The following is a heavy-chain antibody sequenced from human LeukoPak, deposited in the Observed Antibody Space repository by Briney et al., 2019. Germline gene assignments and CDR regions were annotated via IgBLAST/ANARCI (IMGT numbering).Heavy chain of an antibody. CDR1: GGSFSGYY. J-gene: IGHJ4*02. V-gene: IGHV4-34*01. Sequence: PSETLSLTCAVYGGSFSGYYWSWIRQPPGKGLEWIGEINHSGSANYNPSLKSRVTISVDTSKNQFSLKLSSVTAADTAVYYCARAGYSSSWSFTKRGFFDYWGQGTLVTVSS. CDR2: INHSGSA. D-gene: IGHD6-13*01. CDR3: ARAGYSSSWSFTKRGFFDY.